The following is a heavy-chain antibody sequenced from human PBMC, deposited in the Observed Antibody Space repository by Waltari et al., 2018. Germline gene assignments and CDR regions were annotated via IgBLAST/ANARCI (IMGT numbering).Heavy chain of an antibody. CDR3: ARQRGSSLYLYFDL. CDR2: IYPGDSNT. Sequence: EAQLVQSGAEVKKPGESLTISCKASGYSFPNYWIGWVRQMPWKGLEWMGIIYPGDSNTRYNPSFQGQVTISADKSISTAYLQWSSLKASDTAIYYCARQRGSSLYLYFDLWGRGTLVTVSS. CDR1: GYSFPNYW. J-gene: IGHJ2*01. V-gene: IGHV5-51*01. D-gene: IGHD3-16*01.